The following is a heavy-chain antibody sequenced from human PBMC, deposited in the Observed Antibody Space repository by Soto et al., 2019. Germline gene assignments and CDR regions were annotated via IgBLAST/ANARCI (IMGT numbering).Heavy chain of an antibody. CDR1: GFTFRSYV. J-gene: IGHJ4*02. CDR2: TSYDGSNK. D-gene: IGHD3-16*01. V-gene: IGHV3-30*19. Sequence: QVQLVESGGGVVQPGTSLRLSCVGSGFTFRSYVIHWVRQAPGKGLEWVALTSYDGSNKYYDYSVKGRFTISRDNSRNTVDLQMDSLRLEDTALYYCARWGTTGGLDVWGQGTLVSVSS. CDR3: ARWGTTGGLDV.